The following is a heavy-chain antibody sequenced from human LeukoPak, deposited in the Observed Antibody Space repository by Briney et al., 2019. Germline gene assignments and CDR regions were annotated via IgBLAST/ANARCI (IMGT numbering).Heavy chain of an antibody. Sequence: PSETLSLTCAVYGGSFSGYYWSWIRQPPGKGLEWIGEINHSGSTYYNPSLKSRVTISVDTSKNQFSLKLSSVTAADTAVYYCARGIVGATEIDYWGQGTLVTVSS. CDR3: ARGIVGATEIDY. CDR2: INHSGST. V-gene: IGHV4-34*01. CDR1: GGSFSGYY. J-gene: IGHJ4*02. D-gene: IGHD1-26*01.